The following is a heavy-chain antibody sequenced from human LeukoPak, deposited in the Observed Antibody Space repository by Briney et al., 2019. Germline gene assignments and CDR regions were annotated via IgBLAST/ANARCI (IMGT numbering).Heavy chain of an antibody. V-gene: IGHV4-38-2*02. D-gene: IGHD3-22*01. CDR2: IYHSGST. Sequence: SETLSLTCTVSGYSISSGYYWGWIRQPPGKGLEWIGSIYHSGSTYYNPSLKSRVTISVDTSKNQFSLKLSSVTAVDTAVYYCARDWAFDDSSGYDYWGQGTLVTVSS. J-gene: IGHJ4*02. CDR1: GYSISSGYY. CDR3: ARDWAFDDSSGYDY.